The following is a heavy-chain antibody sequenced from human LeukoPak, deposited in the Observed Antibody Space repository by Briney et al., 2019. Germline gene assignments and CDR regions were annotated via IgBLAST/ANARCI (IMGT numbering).Heavy chain of an antibody. Sequence: PGGSLRLSCAGSGFTISTYGMSWVRQAPGKGLEWVSSISGGTTYYADSVKGRFTISRDNSKNTVSLQMNSLRAEDTAVYYCAKSVYHSGNYWGQGTLVTVSS. D-gene: IGHD3-10*01. CDR3: AKSVYHSGNY. CDR2: ISGGTT. CDR1: GFTISTYG. V-gene: IGHV3-23*01. J-gene: IGHJ4*02.